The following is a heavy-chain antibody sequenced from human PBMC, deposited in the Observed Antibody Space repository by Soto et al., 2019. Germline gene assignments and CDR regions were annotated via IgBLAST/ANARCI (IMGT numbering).Heavy chain of an antibody. CDR1: GGTFSSYA. D-gene: IGHD3-10*01. J-gene: IGHJ3*02. V-gene: IGHV1-69*13. CDR3: ARDWAPIITQPRGDAFDI. Sequence: SVKVSCKASGGTFSSYAISWVRQAPGQGLEWMGGIIPIFGTANYAQKFQGRVTITADESTSTAYMELSSLRSEDTAVYYCARDWAPIITQPRGDAFDIWGQGTMVTV. CDR2: IIPIFGTA.